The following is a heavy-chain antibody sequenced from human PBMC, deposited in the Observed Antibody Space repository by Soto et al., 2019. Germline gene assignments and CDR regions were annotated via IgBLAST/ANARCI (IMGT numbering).Heavy chain of an antibody. CDR1: GFTFSSYG. J-gene: IGHJ4*02. V-gene: IGHV3-33*01. Sequence: QVQLVESGGGVVQPGRSLRLSCAASGFTFSSYGMHWVRQAPGKGLEWVAVIWYDGSNKYYADSVKGRFTISRDNSKNTLYLQMNSLRAEDTAAYYCARDLDYGGNSPFDYWGQGTLVTVSS. D-gene: IGHD4-17*01. CDR3: ARDLDYGGNSPFDY. CDR2: IWYDGSNK.